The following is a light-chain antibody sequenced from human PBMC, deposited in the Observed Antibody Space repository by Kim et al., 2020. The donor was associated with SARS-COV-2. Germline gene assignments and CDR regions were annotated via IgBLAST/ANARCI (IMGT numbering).Light chain of an antibody. CDR3: SSYAGSNNLV. CDR1: RSDIGTYNY. J-gene: IGLJ2*01. CDR2: EVT. Sequence: QSALTQTPSASGSPGQSVTISCTGTRSDIGTYNYVSWYQQHPGKAPKLMIYEVTKRPSGVPDRFSGSKSGNTASLTVSGLQAEDEADYYCSSYAGSNNLVFGGGTQLTVL. V-gene: IGLV2-8*01.